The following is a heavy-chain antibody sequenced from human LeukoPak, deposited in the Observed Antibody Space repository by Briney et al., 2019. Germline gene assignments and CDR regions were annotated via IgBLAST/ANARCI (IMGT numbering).Heavy chain of an antibody. CDR3: ARDSYGEEDIVATITPPGAFDI. Sequence: PGGSLRLSCAASGFTFSTYSMNWVRQAPGKGLEWVSSISSSSSYIYYADSVKGRFTISRDNAKNSLYLQMNSLRAEDTAVYYCARDSYGEEDIVATITPPGAFDIWGQGTMVTVSS. J-gene: IGHJ3*02. CDR1: GFTFSTYS. V-gene: IGHV3-21*01. CDR2: ISSSSSYI. D-gene: IGHD5-12*01.